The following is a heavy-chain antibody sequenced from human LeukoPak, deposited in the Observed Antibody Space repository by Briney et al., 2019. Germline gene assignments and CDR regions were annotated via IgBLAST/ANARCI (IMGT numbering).Heavy chain of an antibody. V-gene: IGHV3-66*01. CDR1: GFTVSSNY. CDR2: IYSGGST. Sequence: GGSLRLSCAASGFTVSSNYISWVRQAPGKGLEWVSVIYSGGSTYYADSVKGRFTISRDNSKNTLYLQMNSLRAEDTAVYYCAREPGRYYYDSSGYYDYWGQGTLVTVSS. CDR3: AREPGRYYYDSSGYYDY. J-gene: IGHJ4*02. D-gene: IGHD3-22*01.